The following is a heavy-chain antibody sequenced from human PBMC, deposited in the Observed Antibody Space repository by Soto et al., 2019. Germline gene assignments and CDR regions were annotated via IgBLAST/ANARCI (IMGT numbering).Heavy chain of an antibody. CDR1: GGSISSGGYY. V-gene: IGHV4-31*03. CDR3: ARDPRYGDRPHAFEI. CDR2: IYYSGST. D-gene: IGHD4-17*01. Sequence: SETLSLTCTVSGGSISSGGYYWSWIRQHPGKGLEWIGYIYYSGSTYYNPSLKSRVTISVDTSKNQFSLKLSSVTAADTAVYYCARDPRYGDRPHAFEIWGQGTMVTVSS. J-gene: IGHJ3*02.